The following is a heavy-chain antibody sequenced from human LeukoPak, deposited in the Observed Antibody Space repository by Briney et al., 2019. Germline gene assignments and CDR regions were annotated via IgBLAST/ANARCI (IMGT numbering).Heavy chain of an antibody. D-gene: IGHD3-22*01. V-gene: IGHV1-2*06. CDR2: INPNSGGT. CDR1: GYTFTGYY. CDR3: ARAYDSSGYSEYFQH. J-gene: IGHJ1*01. Sequence: ASVKVSRKASGYTFTGYYMHWVRQAPGQGLEWMGRINPNSGGTNYAQKFQGRVTMTRDTSISTAYMELSRLRSDDTAVYYCARAYDSSGYSEYFQHWGQGTLVTVSS.